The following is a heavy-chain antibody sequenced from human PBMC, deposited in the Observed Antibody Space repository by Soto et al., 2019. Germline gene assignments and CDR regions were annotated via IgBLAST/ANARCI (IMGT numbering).Heavy chain of an antibody. J-gene: IGHJ4*02. D-gene: IGHD1-1*01. CDR2: ISNIGDNT. V-gene: IGHV3-23*01. Sequence: PGVSLRLSCAASGFNFGSSAMSWIRQPPGRGLEWVSGISNIGDNTFYANSVKGRFSVSRDNSKNTLFLHMDSLRAEDTAVYYCATRQPRSIWGQGTMVTVSS. CDR3: ATRQPRSI. CDR1: GFNFGSSA.